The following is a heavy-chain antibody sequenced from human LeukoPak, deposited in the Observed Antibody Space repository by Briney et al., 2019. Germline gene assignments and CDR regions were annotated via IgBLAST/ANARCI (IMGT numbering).Heavy chain of an antibody. CDR2: VYSSGST. CDR3: ARVGSGYDFFDY. D-gene: IGHD3/OR15-3a*01. CDR1: GGAISGYY. V-gene: IGHV4-4*07. Sequence: SETLSLTCTVSGGAISGYYWSWIRQTAGKGLEWLGRVYSSGSTKYNPSLESRVTMSVDTSKNQFSLKLNFVTAADTAVYYCARVGSGYDFFDYWGQGTLVTVSS. J-gene: IGHJ4*02.